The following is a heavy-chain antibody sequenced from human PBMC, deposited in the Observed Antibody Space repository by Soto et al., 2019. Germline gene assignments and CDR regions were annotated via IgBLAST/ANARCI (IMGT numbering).Heavy chain of an antibody. CDR1: GFTFSSYG. Sequence: QVQLVESGGGVVQPGRSLRLSCAASGFTFSSYGMHWVRQAPGKGLEWVAVISYDGSNKYYADSVKGRFTISRDNSKNTLYLQMNSLRAEDTAVYYCAKDRTAYGDYQFDYWGQGTLVTVSS. J-gene: IGHJ4*02. V-gene: IGHV3-30*18. D-gene: IGHD4-17*01. CDR3: AKDRTAYGDYQFDY. CDR2: ISYDGSNK.